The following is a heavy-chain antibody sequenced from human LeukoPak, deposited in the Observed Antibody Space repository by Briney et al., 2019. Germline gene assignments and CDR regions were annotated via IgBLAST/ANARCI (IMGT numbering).Heavy chain of an antibody. J-gene: IGHJ5*02. CDR3: ARDRAAVAGNGFDP. V-gene: IGHV1-2*02. D-gene: IGHD6-19*01. Sequence: GASVKVSCKASGYTFTGYYMHWVRQAPGQGLEWMGWINPNSGGTNYAQKFQGRVTMTRDTSISTAYMELSRLRSDDTAVYYCARDRAAVAGNGFDPWGQGTLVTVSS. CDR1: GYTFTGYY. CDR2: INPNSGGT.